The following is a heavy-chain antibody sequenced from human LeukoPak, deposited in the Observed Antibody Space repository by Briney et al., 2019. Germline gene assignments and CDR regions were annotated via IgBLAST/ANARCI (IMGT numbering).Heavy chain of an antibody. CDR3: AKWGDYDVLTGYYDSDY. CDR2: ISYDGSNK. J-gene: IGHJ4*02. V-gene: IGHV3-30*18. CDR1: GFTFSSYG. D-gene: IGHD3-9*01. Sequence: GSLRLSCAASGFTFSSYGMHWVRQAPGKGLEWVAVISYDGSNKYYADSVKGRFTISRDNSKNTLYLQMNSLSAEDTAIYYCAKWGDYDVLTGYYDSDYWGQGTLVTVSS.